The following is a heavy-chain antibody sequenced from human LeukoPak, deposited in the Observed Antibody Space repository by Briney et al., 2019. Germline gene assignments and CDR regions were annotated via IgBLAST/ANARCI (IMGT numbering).Heavy chain of an antibody. CDR2: IYTSGST. J-gene: IGHJ4*02. V-gene: IGHV4-61*02. CDR3: ARESCSSTSCYGESEYYFDY. CDR1: GGSISSGSYY. D-gene: IGHD2-2*01. Sequence: SETLSLTCTGAGGSISSGSYYLSWIRQPPGQRLDWLGRIYTSGSTNYNPSLKSRVTISVDTSKNQFSLKLSSVTAADTAVYYCARESCSSTSCYGESEYYFDYWGQGTLVTVSS.